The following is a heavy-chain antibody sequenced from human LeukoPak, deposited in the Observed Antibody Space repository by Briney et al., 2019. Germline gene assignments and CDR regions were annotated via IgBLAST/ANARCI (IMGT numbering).Heavy chain of an antibody. CDR2: IYYSGST. CDR3: ARLEIYCSGGSCYPGVYNWFDP. CDR1: GGSISSSSYY. J-gene: IGHJ5*02. V-gene: IGHV4-39*01. Sequence: SETLSLTCTVSGGSISSSSYYWGWIRQPPGKGLEWIGSIYYSGSTYYNPSLKSRVTISVDTSKNQFSLKLSSVTAADTAVYYCARLEIYCSGGSCYPGVYNWFDPWGQGTLVTVSS. D-gene: IGHD2-15*01.